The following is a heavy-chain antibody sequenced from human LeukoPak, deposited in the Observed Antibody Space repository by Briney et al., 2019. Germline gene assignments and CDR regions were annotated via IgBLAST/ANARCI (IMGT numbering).Heavy chain of an antibody. J-gene: IGHJ4*02. V-gene: IGHV3-7*04. CDR3: ARWGGGFDY. CDR1: GFTFTTYW. D-gene: IGHD3-16*01. CDR2: INQDGSVK. Sequence: GGSLTLSCAASGFTFTTYWMSWVRQPPGKGLEWVANINQDGSVKYFVDSVKGRFTISRDNAQSSLFLQMNSLRAEDTAVYYCARWGGGFDYWGQGTLVTVSS.